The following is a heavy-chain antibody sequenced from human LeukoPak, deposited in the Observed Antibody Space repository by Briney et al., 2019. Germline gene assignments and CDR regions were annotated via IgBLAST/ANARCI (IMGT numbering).Heavy chain of an antibody. CDR3: ARGGYSSGWHPSYYYYMDV. CDR1: GYTFTSYG. V-gene: IGHV1-18*01. D-gene: IGHD6-19*01. J-gene: IGHJ6*03. CDR2: ISAYNGNT. Sequence: ASVKVSCKASGYTFTSYGISWVRQAPGQGLEWMGWISAYNGNTNYAQKLQGRVTMTTDTSTSTAYMELRSLRSDDTAVYYCARGGYSSGWHPSYYYYMDVWGKGTTVTVSS.